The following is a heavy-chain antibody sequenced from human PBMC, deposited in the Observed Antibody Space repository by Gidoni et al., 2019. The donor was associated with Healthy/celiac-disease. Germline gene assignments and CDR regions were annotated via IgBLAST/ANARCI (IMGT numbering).Heavy chain of an antibody. CDR2: MSSSGSTI. Sequence: QVQLVESGGGLVKPGGSLRLSFAASGFPFSDSYMSWIRQAPGKGLEWVSYMSSSGSTIYYADAVKGRFTISRDNAKNSLYLQRNSLRAEDTAVYYCARGYDSSGYYYGGLFDYWGQGTLVTVSS. J-gene: IGHJ4*02. CDR1: GFPFSDSY. D-gene: IGHD3-22*01. V-gene: IGHV3-11*01. CDR3: ARGYDSSGYYYGGLFDY.